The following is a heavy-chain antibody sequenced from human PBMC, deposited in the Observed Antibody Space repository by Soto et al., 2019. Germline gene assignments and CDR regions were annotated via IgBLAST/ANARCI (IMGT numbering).Heavy chain of an antibody. Sequence: PGGSLRLSCAASGFTFSSYGMHWVRQAPGKGLEWVAVIWYDGNNKYYADSVKGRFTISRDNSKNTLYLQMNSLRAEVTAVYYCARDKAAGTYYYFDYWGQGTPVTVSS. CDR3: ARDKAAGTYYYFDY. CDR2: IWYDGNNK. J-gene: IGHJ4*02. CDR1: GFTFSSYG. D-gene: IGHD6-13*01. V-gene: IGHV3-33*01.